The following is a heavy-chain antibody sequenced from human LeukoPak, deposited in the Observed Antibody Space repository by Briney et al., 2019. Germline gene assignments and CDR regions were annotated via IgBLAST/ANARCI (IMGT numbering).Heavy chain of an antibody. CDR1: GFLFGSHL. J-gene: IGHJ4*02. V-gene: IGHV3-74*01. CDR3: VRKFATGV. Sequence: GGSVTLSRGASGFLFGSHLMHWLRQARGTGVVWVSSVKSDGTATNYADSVQGRFTISRDNAKNTLYLQMNSPRVEDTAVYYCVRKFATGVRGWGTRVTVSA. D-gene: IGHD1-14*01. CDR2: VKSDGTAT.